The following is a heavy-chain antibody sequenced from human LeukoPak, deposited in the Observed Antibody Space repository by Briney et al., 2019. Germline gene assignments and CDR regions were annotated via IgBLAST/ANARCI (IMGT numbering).Heavy chain of an antibody. CDR3: ARGQYSSGWYDSDY. CDR1: GFTFSSYS. CDR2: ISSSSSYI. V-gene: IGHV3-21*01. D-gene: IGHD6-19*01. Sequence: GGSLRLSCAASGFTFSSYSMNWVRQAPGKGLEWVSSISSSSSYIYYADSMKGRFTISRDNAKNSLYLQMNSLRAEDTAVYYCARGQYSSGWYDSDYWGQGTLVTVSS. J-gene: IGHJ4*02.